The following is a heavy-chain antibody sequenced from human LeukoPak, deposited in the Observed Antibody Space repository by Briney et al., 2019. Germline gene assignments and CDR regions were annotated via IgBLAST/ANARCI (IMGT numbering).Heavy chain of an antibody. J-gene: IGHJ3*02. CDR3: ARRGYDSSGYDAFDI. CDR1: GFTFSSYW. CDR2: IKQDGSAK. V-gene: IGHV3-7*01. D-gene: IGHD3-22*01. Sequence: GGSLRLSCAASGFTFSSYWMSWVRQAPGKGLEWVANIKQDGSAKYYVDSVKGRFTISRDNAKNSLYLQMGSLRAEDTAVYYCARRGYDSSGYDAFDIWGQRTMVTVSS.